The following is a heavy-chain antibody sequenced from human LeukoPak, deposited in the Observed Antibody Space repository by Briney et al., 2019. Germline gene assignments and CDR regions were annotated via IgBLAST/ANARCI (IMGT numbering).Heavy chain of an antibody. CDR2: ISAYNGNT. CDR1: GYTFTSYG. D-gene: IGHD2-2*01. CDR3: AGDVRYCSSTSCYGLPSFDY. Sequence: ASVKVSCKASGYTFTSYGISWVRQAPGQGLEWMGWISAYNGNTNYAQKLQGRVTMTTDTSTSTAYMELRSLRSDDTAVYYCAGDVRYCSSTSCYGLPSFDYWGQGTLVTVSS. V-gene: IGHV1-18*04. J-gene: IGHJ4*02.